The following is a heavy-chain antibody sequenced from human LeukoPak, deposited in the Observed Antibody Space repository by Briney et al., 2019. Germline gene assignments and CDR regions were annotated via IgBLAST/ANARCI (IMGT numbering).Heavy chain of an antibody. J-gene: IGHJ1*01. D-gene: IGHD6-19*01. CDR2: IYHSGST. CDR1: SGSISSGGYY. CDR3: ARVYSSGSRAFQH. Sequence: SETLSLTCTVSSGSISSGGYYWSWIRQPPGKGLEWIGYIYHSGSTYYNPSLKSRVTISVDRSKNQFSLKLNSVTAADTAVYYCARVYSSGSRAFQHWGQGTLVTVSS. V-gene: IGHV4-30-2*01.